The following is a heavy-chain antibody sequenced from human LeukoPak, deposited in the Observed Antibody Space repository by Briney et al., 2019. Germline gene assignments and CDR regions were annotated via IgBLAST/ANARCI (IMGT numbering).Heavy chain of an antibody. CDR1: GGSISSSSYY. D-gene: IGHD3-10*01. CDR2: IYYSGST. Sequence: SETLSLTCTVSGGSISSSSYYWGWIRQPPGKGLEWIGSIYYSGSTYYNPSLKSRVTISVDTSKNQFSLKLSSVTAADTAVYYCARDHFTMVRDQGYYYYYYYMDVWGKGTTVTISS. J-gene: IGHJ6*03. CDR3: ARDHFTMVRDQGYYYYYYYMDV. V-gene: IGHV4-39*07.